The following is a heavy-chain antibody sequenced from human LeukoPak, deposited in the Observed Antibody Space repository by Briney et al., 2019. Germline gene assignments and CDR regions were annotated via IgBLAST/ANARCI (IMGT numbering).Heavy chain of an antibody. V-gene: IGHV3-23*01. CDR1: GFTFSSYA. J-gene: IGHJ4*02. D-gene: IGHD3-22*01. Sequence: GGSLRLSCAASGFTFSSYAMSWVRQAPGKGLEWVSAISGSGGSTYYADSLKGRFTISRDNAKNSLYLQMNSLRAEDTAVYYCARALYDGSGYYSHFDYWGQGTLVTVSS. CDR2: ISGSGGST. CDR3: ARALYDGSGYYSHFDY.